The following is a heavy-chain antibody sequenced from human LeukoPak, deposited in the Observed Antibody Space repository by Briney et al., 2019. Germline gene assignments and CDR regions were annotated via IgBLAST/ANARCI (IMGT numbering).Heavy chain of an antibody. D-gene: IGHD4-17*01. CDR1: GFTFSSYG. Sequence: PGGSLRLSCAASGFTFSSYGMHWVRQAPGKGLEWVAVISYDGSNKYYADSVKGRFTISRDNSKNTLYLQMNSLRAEDTAVYYCAKAIKPSMTTVTTSDYWGQGTLVTVSS. CDR3: AKAIKPSMTTVTTSDY. J-gene: IGHJ4*02. CDR2: ISYDGSNK. V-gene: IGHV3-30*18.